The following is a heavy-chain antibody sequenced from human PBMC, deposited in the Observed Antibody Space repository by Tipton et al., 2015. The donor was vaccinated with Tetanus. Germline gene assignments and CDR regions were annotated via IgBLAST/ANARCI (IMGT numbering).Heavy chain of an antibody. D-gene: IGHD3-3*01. J-gene: IGHJ4*02. Sequence: TLSLTCTVSNGSVSSSLYCWAWVRQSPGRGLEWIGYIFYTGSTNYNPSFKSRVTMSVDTSKNQLSLKLDPVTSADTAVYYCATESLVFRRLLDWGPGILVTVSS. CDR3: ATESLVFRRLLD. CDR1: NGSVSSSLYC. CDR2: IFYTGST. V-gene: IGHV4-61*01.